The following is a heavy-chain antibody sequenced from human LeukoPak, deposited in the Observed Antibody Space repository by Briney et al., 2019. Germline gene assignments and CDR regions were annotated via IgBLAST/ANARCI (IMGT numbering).Heavy chain of an antibody. V-gene: IGHV4-59*12. CDR3: ARGEYSSSWMVY. CDR2: IYHSGSA. J-gene: IGHJ4*02. Sequence: PSETLSLTCTVSGGSISSYYWSWIRQPPGKGLEWIGYIYHSGSANYNPSLKSRVTISVDKPNNQFSLKLSSVTAADTAVYYCARGEYSSSWMVYWGQGTLVTVSS. D-gene: IGHD6-13*01. CDR1: GGSISSYY.